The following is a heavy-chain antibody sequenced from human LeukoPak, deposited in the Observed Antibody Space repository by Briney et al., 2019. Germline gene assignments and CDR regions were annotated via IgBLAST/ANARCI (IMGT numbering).Heavy chain of an antibody. CDR1: GVSISSYY. CDR2: IYYSGST. V-gene: IGHV4-59*01. D-gene: IGHD1-26*01. J-gene: IGHJ4*02. Sequence: SETLSLTCTVSGVSISSYYWSWIRQPPGKGLEWIGYIYYSGSTNYNPSLKSRVTISVDTSKNQFSLKLSSVTAADTAVYYCARELGSYYFDYWGQGTLVTVSS. CDR3: ARELGSYYFDY.